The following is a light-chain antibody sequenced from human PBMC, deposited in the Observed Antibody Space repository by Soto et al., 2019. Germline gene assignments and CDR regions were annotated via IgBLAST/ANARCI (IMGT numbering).Light chain of an antibody. J-gene: IGKJ4*01. Sequence: DLQMTQSPSSLSASVGDRVTITCQASQDISNYLNWYQQKPGKAPELLIYDASNLETGVPSRFSGSGSGTDFTFTISSLQPDDIATYYCQQYNYLPPTFGGGTKVEIK. CDR3: QQYNYLPPT. CDR1: QDISNY. CDR2: DAS. V-gene: IGKV1-33*01.